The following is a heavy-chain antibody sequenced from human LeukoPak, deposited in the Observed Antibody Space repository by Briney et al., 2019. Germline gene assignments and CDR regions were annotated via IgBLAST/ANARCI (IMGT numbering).Heavy chain of an antibody. D-gene: IGHD5-18*01. CDR3: AISKRGYSYGYYDY. Sequence: SVKVSCKASGGTFSSYAISWVRQAPGQGLEWMGRIIPILGIANYAQKFQGRVTITADKSTSTAYMELSSLRSEDTAVYYCAISKRGYSYGYYDYWGQGTLVNVSS. J-gene: IGHJ4*02. V-gene: IGHV1-69*04. CDR2: IIPILGIA. CDR1: GGTFSSYA.